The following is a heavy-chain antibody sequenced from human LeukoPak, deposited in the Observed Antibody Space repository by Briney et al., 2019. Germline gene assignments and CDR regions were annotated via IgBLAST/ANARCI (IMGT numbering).Heavy chain of an antibody. CDR1: GGSISGYY. J-gene: IGHJ5*02. Sequence: PSETLSLTCTVSGGSISGYYWSWIRQPPGKGLEWIGYIHYTGNTNYNPSLRSRVTISLDTSKNLFSLKLSSVTAADTAAYYCARTLNYYGSGTIWFDPWGQGTLVTVSS. V-gene: IGHV4-59*01. CDR2: IHYTGNT. CDR3: ARTLNYYGSGTIWFDP. D-gene: IGHD3-10*01.